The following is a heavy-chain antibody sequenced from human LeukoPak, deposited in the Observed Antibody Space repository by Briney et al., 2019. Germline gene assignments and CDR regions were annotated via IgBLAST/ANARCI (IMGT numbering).Heavy chain of an antibody. V-gene: IGHV1-2*02. Sequence: PRASMTVSCKSSGLTFTGHYIHWVRQAPGQGLEWMGYIGPRNGAASYAEKFQGRVTMTRDTSLSTAYMELSRLTSDDTAVYYCAREGSDQLSKDFDYWGQGTLVTVSS. CDR3: AREGSDQLSKDFDY. CDR1: GLTFTGHY. J-gene: IGHJ4*02. CDR2: IGPRNGAA. D-gene: IGHD2-2*01.